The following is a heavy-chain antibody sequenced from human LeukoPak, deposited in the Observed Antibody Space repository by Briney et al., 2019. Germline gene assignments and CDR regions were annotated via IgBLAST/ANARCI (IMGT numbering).Heavy chain of an antibody. CDR1: GFTVSSNY. Sequence: GSLRLSCAASGFTVSSNYMSWVRQAPGKGLEWVAVIYSYGSTYYADNMNCRFTISRHNSKNTVYLKMTRLMAEDTAVYYCAGVEEEGGVVTANLDYWGQGTLVTVSS. CDR3: AGVEEEGGVVTANLDY. V-gene: IGHV3-66*01. D-gene: IGHD5-18*01. J-gene: IGHJ4*02. CDR2: IYSYGST.